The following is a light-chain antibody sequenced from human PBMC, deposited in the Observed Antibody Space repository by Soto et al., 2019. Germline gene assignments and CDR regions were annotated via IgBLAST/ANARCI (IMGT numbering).Light chain of an antibody. V-gene: IGKV3-20*01. J-gene: IGKJ4*01. Sequence: IVLTQSPGTLSLSPGERATLSCRASQSVTSYLAWYQQKPGQAPRLLIYGASFRATDVPDRFTGGGSGTDFTLTISRLEPEDYAVYYCQHYGRARLTFGGGTKVEIK. CDR2: GAS. CDR1: QSVTSY. CDR3: QHYGRARLT.